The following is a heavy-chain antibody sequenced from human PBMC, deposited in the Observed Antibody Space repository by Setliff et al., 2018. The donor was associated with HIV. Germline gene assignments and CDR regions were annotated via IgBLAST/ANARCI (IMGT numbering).Heavy chain of an antibody. CDR2: IFYTGST. Sequence: SETLSLTCSVSGGSISSSTYYWGWIRQPPGKGLEWIGDIFYTGSTYYNPSLKSRVAISIDTSENQFSLKLSSVTAADTAVYYCARHDADGGVPFFQHWGQGTPVTVSS. CDR1: GGSISSSTYY. J-gene: IGHJ1*01. V-gene: IGHV4-39*01. D-gene: IGHD3-16*01. CDR3: ARHDADGGVPFFQH.